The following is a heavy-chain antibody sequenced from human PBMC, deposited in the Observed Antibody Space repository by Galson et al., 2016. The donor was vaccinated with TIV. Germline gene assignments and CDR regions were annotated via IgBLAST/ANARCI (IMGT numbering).Heavy chain of an antibody. CDR3: ARGNHYYDNSGYEKFDY. D-gene: IGHD3-22*01. Sequence: SLRLSCAVSGFKFDDYAMQWVRQFPGKGLEWVSIISWNSGYSGYADSVKGRFTVSRDNAKNSLFLQMNNLGAEDTAFYFCARGNHYYDNSGYEKFDYWGRGTLVTVSS. V-gene: IGHV3-9*01. CDR1: GFKFDDYA. J-gene: IGHJ4*02. CDR2: ISWNSGYS.